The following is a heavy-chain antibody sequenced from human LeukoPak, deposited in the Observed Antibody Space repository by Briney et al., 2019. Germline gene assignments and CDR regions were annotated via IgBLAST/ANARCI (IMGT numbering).Heavy chain of an antibody. Sequence: GGPLRLSCAASGFTFSSYAMSWVRQAPGKGLEWVSSISGSGGRTHYTDSVKGRFTISRDNAKTSLYLQMNSLRAEDTAVYYCARHLSGVTGYTYGRGIDYWGQGTLVTVSS. J-gene: IGHJ4*02. CDR1: GFTFSSYA. CDR3: ARHLSGVTGYTYGRGIDY. D-gene: IGHD5-18*01. V-gene: IGHV3-23*01. CDR2: ISGSGGRT.